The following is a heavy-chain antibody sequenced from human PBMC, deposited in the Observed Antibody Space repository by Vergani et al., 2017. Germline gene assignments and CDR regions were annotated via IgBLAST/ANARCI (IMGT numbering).Heavy chain of an antibody. CDR3: AGPQETSAYYYGGFDY. D-gene: IGHD3-22*01. V-gene: IGHV3-23*01. CDR1: GFTFSTYA. Sequence: EVQLLESGGGLVQPGGSLRLSCAASGFTFSTYAMTWVRQAPGKGLEWVSTISSDGGSTYYADSVKGRFTISRDNAKNTLSLQMNSLTAEDTAIYYCAGPQETSAYYYGGFDYWGQGTLVTVSS. J-gene: IGHJ4*02. CDR2: ISSDGGST.